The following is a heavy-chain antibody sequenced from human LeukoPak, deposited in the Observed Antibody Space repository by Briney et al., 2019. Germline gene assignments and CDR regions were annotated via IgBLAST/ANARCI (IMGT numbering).Heavy chain of an antibody. CDR2: ITTSIDII. D-gene: IGHD3-22*01. CDR3: ARVFFESSGYYYLAF. Sequence: GGSLRLSCAASGFTLSSYNMNWVRQAPGKGLEWISYITTSIDIISYADSVKGRFTISRDNAKNPLYLQMDSLRDEDTAVYYCARVFFESSGYYYLAFWGQGTLVTVSS. J-gene: IGHJ4*02. V-gene: IGHV3-48*02. CDR1: GFTLSSYN.